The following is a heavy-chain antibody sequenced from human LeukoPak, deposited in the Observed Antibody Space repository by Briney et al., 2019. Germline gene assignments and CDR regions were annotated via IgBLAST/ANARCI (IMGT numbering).Heavy chain of an antibody. CDR2: IIPIFATP. V-gene: IGHV1-69*13. CDR3: ARAHYCSSTSCYAGVFWFDP. CDR1: GGTFSRYA. D-gene: IGHD2-2*01. Sequence: SVKVCCKASGGTFSRYAISWVRQAPGQGLEWMGGIIPIFATPNYAQKFQGRVTITAGESTSTASIELSSLRSEDTAVDYCARAHYCSSTSCYAGVFWFDPWGQGTLVTVSS. J-gene: IGHJ5*02.